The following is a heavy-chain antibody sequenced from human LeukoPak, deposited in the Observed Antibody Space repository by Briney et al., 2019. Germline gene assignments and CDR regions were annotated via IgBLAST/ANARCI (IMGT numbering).Heavy chain of an antibody. J-gene: IGHJ3*02. Sequence: SETLSLTCTVSGGSISSYYWSWIRQPPGKGLEGIGYIYYSGSTNYNPSLKSRVTVSVDTSKNQFSLKLSSVTAADTAVYYCARVNIVVVPAYHDAFDIWGQGTMVTVSS. D-gene: IGHD2-2*01. CDR1: GGSISSYY. CDR3: ARVNIVVVPAYHDAFDI. CDR2: IYYSGST. V-gene: IGHV4-59*01.